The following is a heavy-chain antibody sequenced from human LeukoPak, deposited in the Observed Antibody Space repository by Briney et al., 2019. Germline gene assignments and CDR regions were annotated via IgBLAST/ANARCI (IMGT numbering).Heavy chain of an antibody. D-gene: IGHD2-2*01. CDR1: GYSISSAYY. V-gene: IGHV4-38-2*01. J-gene: IGHJ5*02. CDR2: ISHSGTT. CDR3: ARFGSTSGRGFDP. Sequence: PSETLSLTCAVSGYSISSAYYWGWIRQPPGKGLEWIGTISHSGTTYFNPSLKSRVTIFLDTSKNQFSLKLTSVTAADTAVHYCARFGSTSGRGFDPWGQGTLVTVSS.